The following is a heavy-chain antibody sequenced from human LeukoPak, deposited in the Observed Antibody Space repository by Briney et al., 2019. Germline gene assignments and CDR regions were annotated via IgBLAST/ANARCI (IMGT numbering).Heavy chain of an antibody. CDR3: ARGHYDFWSGYYPLGAFDI. Sequence: ASVKVSCKASGGTFSSYAISWVRQAPGQGLEWMGGIIPIFGTANYAQKFQGRVTITADESTSTAYMELSSLRSEDTAVYYCARGHYDFWSGYYPLGAFDIWGQGTMVTVSS. CDR1: GGTFSSYA. J-gene: IGHJ3*02. CDR2: IIPIFGTA. V-gene: IGHV1-69*13. D-gene: IGHD3-3*01.